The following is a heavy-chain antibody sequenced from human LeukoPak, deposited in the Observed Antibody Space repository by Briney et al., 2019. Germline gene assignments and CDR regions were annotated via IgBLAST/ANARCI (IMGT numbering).Heavy chain of an antibody. D-gene: IGHD5-18*01. CDR1: GFTFSSDS. CDR3: AKGFNSWIQLWSFDY. J-gene: IGHJ4*02. CDR2: ILYDGSNT. Sequence: RGSLRLSCAASGFTFSSDSMHWVRQAPRKGLEWGAVILYDGSNTYYADSVKGRFTISRDNSKNTLYLQMNSLRAEDTAVYYCAKGFNSWIQLWSFDYWGQGTLVTVSS. V-gene: IGHV3-30*18.